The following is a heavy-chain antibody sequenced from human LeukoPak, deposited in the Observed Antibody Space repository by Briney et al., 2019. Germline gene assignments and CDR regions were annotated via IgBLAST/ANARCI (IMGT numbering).Heavy chain of an antibody. Sequence: PGRSLRLSCAASGFTFSSYGMHWVRQAPGKGLEWVAIISHDGSNKNYADSVKGRFTISRDNSKNTLYLHMNSLRAEDTAVYYCARGNAFDIWGQGTMVTVSS. V-gene: IGHV3-30*03. CDR3: ARGNAFDI. J-gene: IGHJ3*02. CDR2: ISHDGSNK. CDR1: GFTFSSYG.